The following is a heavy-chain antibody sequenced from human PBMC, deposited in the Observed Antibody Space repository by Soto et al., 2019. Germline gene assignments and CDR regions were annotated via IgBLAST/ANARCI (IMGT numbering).Heavy chain of an antibody. D-gene: IGHD2-15*01. Sequence: ASVKVSCKASGCTFTSYAMHCVRHSPGRRLEWMGWINAGNGNTKYSQKFQGRVTITRDTSASTAYMELSSLRSEDTAVYYCARDGYCSGGSCYEPGDYWGQGTLVTVSS. CDR1: GCTFTSYA. CDR3: ARDGYCSGGSCYEPGDY. J-gene: IGHJ4*02. CDR2: INAGNGNT. V-gene: IGHV1-3*01.